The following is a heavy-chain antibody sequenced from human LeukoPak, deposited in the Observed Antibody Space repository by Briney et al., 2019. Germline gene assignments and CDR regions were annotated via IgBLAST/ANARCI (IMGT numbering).Heavy chain of an antibody. D-gene: IGHD3-10*01. CDR3: TTDHGGLWFGELLEGYFDY. V-gene: IGHV3-15*01. CDR1: GFTFSNAW. J-gene: IGHJ4*02. Sequence: PGGSLRLSCAASGFTFSNAWMSWVRQAPGKGLEWVGRIKSKTDGGTTDYTAPVKGRFTISRDDSENTLYLQVNSLKSEDTAVYYCTTDHGGLWFGELLEGYFDYWGQGTLVTVSS. CDR2: IKSKTDGGTT.